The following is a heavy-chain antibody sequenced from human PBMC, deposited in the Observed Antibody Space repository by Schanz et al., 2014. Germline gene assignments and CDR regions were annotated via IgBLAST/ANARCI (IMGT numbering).Heavy chain of an antibody. Sequence: EVQLLESGGGLIQPGGSLRLSCAASGFIFGSSVMAWVRQAPGKGLEWVSGITGASDHIYYAESVKGRFTISRDNAKNSLYLQMNGLRAEDTAVYYCARVALPGYSSPRDAFDIWGQGTMVNVSS. V-gene: IGHV3-21*01. CDR3: ARVALPGYSSPRDAFDI. J-gene: IGHJ3*02. CDR2: ITGASDHI. D-gene: IGHD5-18*01. CDR1: GFIFGSSV.